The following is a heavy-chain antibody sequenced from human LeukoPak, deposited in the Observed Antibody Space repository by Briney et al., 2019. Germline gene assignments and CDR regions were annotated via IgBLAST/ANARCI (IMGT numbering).Heavy chain of an antibody. Sequence: GGSQRLSCAASGFIFHNHALSWVRQAPGKGLEWVSSISGSGGSSYHADSVKGRFTISRDNAKNSLYLEMNSVRVEDTALYYCARVLGYGYFGPGGQGNLVAVSS. D-gene: IGHD5-18*01. CDR2: ISGSGGSS. V-gene: IGHV3-23*01. CDR3: ARVLGYGYFGP. CDR1: GFIFHNHA. J-gene: IGHJ4*02.